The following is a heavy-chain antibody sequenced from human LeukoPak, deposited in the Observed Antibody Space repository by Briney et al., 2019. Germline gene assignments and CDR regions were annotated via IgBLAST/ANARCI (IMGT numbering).Heavy chain of an antibody. J-gene: IGHJ4*02. D-gene: IGHD3-3*01. CDR2: ISWNSGSI. V-gene: IGHV3-9*03. Sequence: PGRSLRLSCAASGFTFDDYAMHWVRPAPGKGLGWVSGISWNSGSIGYADSVKGRFTISRDNAKNSLYLQMKSLRAEDMALYYCAKGRTEWLLSAFDYWGQGTLVTVSS. CDR3: AKGRTEWLLSAFDY. CDR1: GFTFDDYA.